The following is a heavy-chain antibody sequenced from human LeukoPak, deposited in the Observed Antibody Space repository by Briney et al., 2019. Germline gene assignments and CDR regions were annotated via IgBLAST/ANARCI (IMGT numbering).Heavy chain of an antibody. CDR3: ARDVPRKYSGYDTGYDY. J-gene: IGHJ4*02. D-gene: IGHD5-12*01. V-gene: IGHV3-21*01. CDR2: ISSSSSYI. Sequence: PGGSLRLSCAASGFTFSNYNMNWVRQAPGKGLEWVSSISSSSSYIYYADSVKGRFTISRDNAKNSLYLQMNSLRAEDTAVYYCARDVPRKYSGYDTGYDYWGQGTLVTVSS. CDR1: GFTFSNYN.